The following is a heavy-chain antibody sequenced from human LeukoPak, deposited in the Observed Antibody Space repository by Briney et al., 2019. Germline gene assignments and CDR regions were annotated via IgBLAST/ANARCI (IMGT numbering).Heavy chain of an antibody. V-gene: IGHV4-30-4*08. CDR1: GGSISSGDYY. D-gene: IGHD4-17*01. Sequence: SQTLSLTCTVSGGSISSGDYYWSWIRQPPGKGLEWIGYIYYSGSTYYTPSLKSRVTISVDTSKNQFSLKLSSVTAADTAVYYCARRGDYGAFDIWGQGTMVTVSS. CDR3: ARRGDYGAFDI. CDR2: IYYSGST. J-gene: IGHJ3*02.